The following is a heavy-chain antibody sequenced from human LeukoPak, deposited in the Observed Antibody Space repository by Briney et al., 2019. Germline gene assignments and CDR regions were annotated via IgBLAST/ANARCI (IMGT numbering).Heavy chain of an antibody. J-gene: IGHJ4*02. CDR2: IYYSGSI. Sequence: SETQALMCTVSGGSISGYYGSWIRQPPGKGLEWIGYIYYSGSINYNPSLKSRVTISVDTSKNQFSLKLTSVTAADTAVYYCARHLYGSGSYDYWGQGTLVTVSS. CDR3: ARHLYGSGSYDY. D-gene: IGHD3-10*01. V-gene: IGHV4-59*08. CDR1: GGSISGYY.